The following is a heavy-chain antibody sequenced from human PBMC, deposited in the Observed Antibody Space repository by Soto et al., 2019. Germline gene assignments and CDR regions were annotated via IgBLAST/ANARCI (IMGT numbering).Heavy chain of an antibody. V-gene: IGHV1-58*01. CDR3: AADRGKIVATIDYYYGMDV. CDR1: VFTFTSSA. D-gene: IGHD5-12*01. Sequence: SVKVSCKSSVFTFTSSAVQLVRQARGQRLEWIGWIVVGSGNTNYAQKFQEKVTITRDMSTSTAYMELSRLRSEDTAVYYCAADRGKIVATIDYYYGMDVWGQGTTVTVSS. CDR2: IVVGSGNT. J-gene: IGHJ6*02.